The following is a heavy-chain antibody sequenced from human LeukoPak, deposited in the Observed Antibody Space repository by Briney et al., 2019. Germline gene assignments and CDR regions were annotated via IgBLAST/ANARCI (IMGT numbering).Heavy chain of an antibody. CDR2: INHGGST. CDR1: GGSFSGYS. V-gene: IGHV4-34*01. D-gene: IGHD2-21*02. CDR3: ARAYCGGDCHLHTDYFDY. Sequence: AETVSLTCAVYGGSFSGYSWSWLRQPPGKGLEWIGEINHGGSTNYNPPLKSRVTISVDTSKNQFSLKLSSVTAADTAVYYCARAYCGGDCHLHTDYFDYWGQGTVLRVSS. J-gene: IGHJ4*02.